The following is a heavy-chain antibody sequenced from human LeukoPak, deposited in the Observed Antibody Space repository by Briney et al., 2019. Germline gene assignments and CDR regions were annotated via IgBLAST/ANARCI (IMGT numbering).Heavy chain of an antibody. V-gene: IGHV4-39*01. CDR1: GGSISSSSAY. D-gene: IGHD5-18*01. CDR3: VSPRGFSYGYFAY. CDR2: IYYSKNT. Sequence: PSETLSLTCTVSGGSISSSSAYWGWIRQPPGKGLEWIGSIYYSKNTYYNPSLKSRVTISADTSKNQFSLTLASVSATDTAVYYCVSPRGFSYGYFAYWGQGTLVTVSS. J-gene: IGHJ4*02.